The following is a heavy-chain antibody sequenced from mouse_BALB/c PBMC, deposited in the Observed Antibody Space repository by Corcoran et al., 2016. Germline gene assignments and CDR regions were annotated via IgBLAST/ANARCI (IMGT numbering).Heavy chain of an antibody. Sequence: EVQLQQSGAELVKPGASVKLSCTASGFNIKDTYMHWVKQRPEQGLEWIGRIDPANGNTKYDPKFQGKATLTVDKSSSTAYMELLSLTSEDSAVYYCARMRASDYGGWYFDVWGAGTTVTVSS. V-gene: IGHV14-3*02. J-gene: IGHJ1*01. CDR1: GFNIKDTY. CDR3: ARMRASDYGGWYFDV. CDR2: IDPANGNT. D-gene: IGHD2-4*01.